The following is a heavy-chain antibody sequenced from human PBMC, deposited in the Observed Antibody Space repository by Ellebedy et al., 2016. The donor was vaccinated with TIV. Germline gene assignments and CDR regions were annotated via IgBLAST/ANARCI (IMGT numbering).Heavy chain of an antibody. CDR2: IYYTGST. J-gene: IGHJ5*02. D-gene: IGHD3-10*01. CDR3: ARWFGELLYVRWFDP. Sequence: GSLRLSCTVSGDSISRSSYYWGWIRQPPGKGLEWIGSIYYTGSTDYNPSLKSRVAISADTSKNQFFLRLSSVTAADTAVYYCARWFGELLYVRWFDPWGQGTLVTVSS. CDR1: GDSISRSSYY. V-gene: IGHV4-39*01.